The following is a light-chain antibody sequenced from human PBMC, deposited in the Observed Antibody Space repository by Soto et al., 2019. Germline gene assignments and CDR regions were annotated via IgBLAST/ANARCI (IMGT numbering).Light chain of an antibody. CDR3: QHYSY. Sequence: EIVLTQSPATLSLSPGERATLSCRASQSVSSRLAWYQQKPGQAPRLLIYDAFNRATGIPARFSGSGSGTDFTLTIGSLEPEDFAVYYCQHYSYFGPGTKVDFK. CDR2: DAF. V-gene: IGKV3-11*01. CDR1: QSVSSR. J-gene: IGKJ3*01.